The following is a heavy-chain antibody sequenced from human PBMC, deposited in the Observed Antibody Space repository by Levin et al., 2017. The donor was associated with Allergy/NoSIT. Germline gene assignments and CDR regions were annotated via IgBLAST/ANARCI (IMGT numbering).Heavy chain of an antibody. CDR1: GFTFDDYG. Sequence: LTGGSLRLSCAASGFTFDDYGMSWVRQAPGKGLEWVSGINWNGGSTGYADSVKGRFTISRDNAKNSLYLQMNSLRAEDTALYHCARGRGGTLKPYGMDGWGQGTTVTVSS. J-gene: IGHJ6*02. CDR2: INWNGGST. D-gene: IGHD1-1*01. V-gene: IGHV3-20*01. CDR3: ARGRGGTLKPYGMDG.